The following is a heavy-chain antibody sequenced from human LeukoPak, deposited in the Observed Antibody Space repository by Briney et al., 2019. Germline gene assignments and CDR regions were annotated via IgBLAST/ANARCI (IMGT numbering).Heavy chain of an antibody. CDR2: IKPDGRGT. CDR1: GFSLTTYW. D-gene: IGHD6-19*01. CDR3: TAVDGP. J-gene: IGHJ5*02. V-gene: IGHV3-7*01. Sequence: GGSLRLSCATSGFSLTTYWMSWVRQAPGKGLEWVANIKPDGRGTFYVDSVKGRFTISRDNAKNSVYLQMNSLGEEDTAVYHCTAVDGPWGQGTPVTVSS.